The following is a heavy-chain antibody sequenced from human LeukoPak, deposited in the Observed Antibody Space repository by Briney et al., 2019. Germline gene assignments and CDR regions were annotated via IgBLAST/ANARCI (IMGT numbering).Heavy chain of an antibody. D-gene: IGHD3-22*01. CDR3: ARARAYDSSGYYSKDRFDY. CDR2: IYHSGST. Sequence: SETLSLTCTVSGGSISSGYYWGWIRQPPGKGLEWIGSIYHSGSTYYNPSLKSRVTISVDTSKNQFSLKLSSVTAADTAVYYCARARAYDSSGYYSKDRFDYWGQGTLVTVSS. V-gene: IGHV4-38-2*02. CDR1: GGSISSGYY. J-gene: IGHJ4*02.